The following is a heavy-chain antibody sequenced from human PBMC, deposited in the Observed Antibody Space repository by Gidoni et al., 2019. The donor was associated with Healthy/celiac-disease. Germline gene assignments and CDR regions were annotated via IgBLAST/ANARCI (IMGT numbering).Heavy chain of an antibody. D-gene: IGHD3-3*01. Sequence: QVQLVESGGGVVQPGMSLRLSCAASGFTFSSYCMHCVRQAPGKGLAGVAVISYDGSNKYYADAVKGRFTISRDNSKNTLYLQMNSLRAEDTAVYYCAREEGPYYDFWSGETPPLFDYWGQGTLVTVSS. CDR3: AREEGPYYDFWSGETPPLFDY. V-gene: IGHV3-30-3*01. CDR1: GFTFSSYC. J-gene: IGHJ4*02. CDR2: ISYDGSNK.